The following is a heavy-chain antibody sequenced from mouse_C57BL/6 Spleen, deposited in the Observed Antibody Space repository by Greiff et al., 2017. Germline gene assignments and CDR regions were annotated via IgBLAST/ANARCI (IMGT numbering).Heavy chain of an antibody. V-gene: IGHV14-2*01. Sequence: EVQLQQSGAELVKPGASVKLSCTASGFNIKDYYMHWVKQRTEQGLEWIGRIDPEDGETKYAPKFQGQATITADTSSNPAYLQLSSLTSEDTAYYSSARVRQLRPFAYWGQGTLVTVSA. J-gene: IGHJ3*01. CDR3: ARVRQLRPFAY. CDR1: GFNIKDYY. D-gene: IGHD3-2*02. CDR2: IDPEDGET.